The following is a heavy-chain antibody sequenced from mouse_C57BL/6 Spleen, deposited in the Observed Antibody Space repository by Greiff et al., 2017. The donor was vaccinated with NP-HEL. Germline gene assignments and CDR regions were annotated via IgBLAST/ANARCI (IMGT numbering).Heavy chain of an antibody. J-gene: IGHJ4*01. D-gene: IGHD2-4*01. V-gene: IGHV1-82*01. CDR2: IYPGDGDT. CDR1: GYAFSSSW. Sequence: QVQLKESGPELVKPGASVKISCKASGYAFSSSWMNWVKQRPGKGLEWIGRIYPGDGDTNYNGKFKGKATLTADKSSSTAYMQLSSLTSEDSAVYFCARGGYDYDDAMDYWGQRTSVTVSS. CDR3: ARGGYDYDDAMDY.